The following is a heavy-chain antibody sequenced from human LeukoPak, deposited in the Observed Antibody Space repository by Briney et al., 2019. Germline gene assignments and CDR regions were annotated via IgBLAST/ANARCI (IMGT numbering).Heavy chain of an antibody. CDR2: IDWDDDK. J-gene: IGHJ4*02. CDR3: ARSPIAAAEYYFDY. CDR1: GFSLSTSGMC. D-gene: IGHD6-13*01. V-gene: IGHV2-70*11. Sequence: SGPALVKPTQTLTLTCTFSGFSLSTSGMCVSWIRQPPGKALEWLARIDWDDDKYYSTSLKTRLTISKDTSKNQVVLTMTNMDPVDTATYYCARSPIAAAEYYFDYWGQGTLVTVSS.